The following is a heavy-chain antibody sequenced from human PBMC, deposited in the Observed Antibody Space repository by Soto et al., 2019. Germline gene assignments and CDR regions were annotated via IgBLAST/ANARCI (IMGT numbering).Heavy chain of an antibody. J-gene: IGHJ4*02. CDR2: IYPGDSEI. D-gene: IGHD6-19*01. CDR1: GYSFTSYW. V-gene: IGHV5-51*01. CDR3: VRSANGGWYIFDY. Sequence: PGESLKISCRASGYSFTSYWISWVRQMPGKGLEWMGIIYPGDSEIRYIPSFQVQVTMSAGRSTSAAYLQWNSLKASDSAMYYCVRSANGGWYIFDYGGQGIPVTVSS.